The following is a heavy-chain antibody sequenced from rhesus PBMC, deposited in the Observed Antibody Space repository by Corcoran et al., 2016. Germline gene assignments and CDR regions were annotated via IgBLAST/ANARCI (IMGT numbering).Heavy chain of an antibody. CDR3: AIVAAAAVRDDFDY. V-gene: IGHV4S10*01. Sequence: QVQLQESGPGVVKPSENLSLTCAVSGGSISDNHRWSWIRQAPGNGLEWIGFIYGSSTSTNYNPSLKSRVTISKDTSKNQFSLKLSSVAASDAALYYCAIVAAAAVRDDFDYWGQGVLVTVSS. CDR1: GGSISDNHR. CDR2: IYGSSTST. J-gene: IGHJ4*01. D-gene: IGHD6-31*01.